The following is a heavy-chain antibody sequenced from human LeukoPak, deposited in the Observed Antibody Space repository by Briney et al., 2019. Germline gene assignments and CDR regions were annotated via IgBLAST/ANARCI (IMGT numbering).Heavy chain of an antibody. CDR2: ISYDGSNK. CDR3: ARAYSNYVVHDAFDI. Sequence: GGSLRLSCAASGFTFSSYAMSWVRQAPGKGLEWVAVISYDGSNKYYADSVKGRFTISRDNSKNTLYLQMNSLRAEDTAVYYCARAYSNYVVHDAFDIWGQGTMVTVSS. D-gene: IGHD4-11*01. J-gene: IGHJ3*02. V-gene: IGHV3-30-3*01. CDR1: GFTFSSYA.